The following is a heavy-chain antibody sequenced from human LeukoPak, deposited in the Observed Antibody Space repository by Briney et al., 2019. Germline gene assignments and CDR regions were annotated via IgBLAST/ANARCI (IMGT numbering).Heavy chain of an antibody. D-gene: IGHD5-12*01. J-gene: IGHJ4*02. V-gene: IGHV3-15*01. CDR1: GFTFTNAW. CDR2: IKSKSDGGTT. Sequence: GGSLRLSCAASGFTFTNAWMSWVRQAPGRGLEWVGRIKSKSDGGTTEYAAPVKGRFTSSRDDSKNTLYLQMNSLKTEDIAVYYCTKAGGYDLTNWGQGTLVTVSS. CDR3: TKAGGYDLTN.